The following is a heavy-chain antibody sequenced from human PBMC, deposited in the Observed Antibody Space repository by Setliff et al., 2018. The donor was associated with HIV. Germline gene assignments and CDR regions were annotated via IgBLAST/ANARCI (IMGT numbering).Heavy chain of an antibody. CDR2: INPNSGGT. CDR1: GYTFTGYY. V-gene: IGHV1-2*02. D-gene: IGHD6-25*01. J-gene: IGHJ6*03. Sequence: ASVKVSCKASGYTFTGYYMHWVRQAPGQGLEWMGWINPNSGGTNYAQNFQGRVTMTRDTSISTAYMELSRLRSDDTAVYYCARDLVAAANTFYYYYMDVWGKGTTVTVSS. CDR3: ARDLVAAANTFYYYYMDV.